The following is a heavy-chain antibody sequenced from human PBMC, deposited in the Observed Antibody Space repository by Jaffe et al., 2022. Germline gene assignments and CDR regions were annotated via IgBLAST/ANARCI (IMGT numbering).Heavy chain of an antibody. D-gene: IGHD3-10*01. CDR3: ARDKYRYYGSGSYYNVDDNDAFDI. Sequence: QVQLVQSGAEVKKPGASVKVSCKASGYTFTSYGISWVRQAPGQGLEWMGWISAYNGNTNYAQKLQGRVTMTTDTSTSTAYMELRSLRSDDTAVYYCARDKYRYYGSGSYYNVDDNDAFDIWGQGTMVTVSS. CDR2: ISAYNGNT. J-gene: IGHJ3*02. CDR1: GYTFTSYG. V-gene: IGHV1-18*01.